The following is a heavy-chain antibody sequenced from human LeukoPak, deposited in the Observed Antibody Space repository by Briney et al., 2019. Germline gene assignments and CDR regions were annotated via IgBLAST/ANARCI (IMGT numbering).Heavy chain of an antibody. CDR1: GFTFTNFG. J-gene: IGHJ3*01. Sequence: GGSLRLSCAASGFTFTNFGMAWVRQAPGKGLEWVSTVYTGGTTYYADSVKGRFTISRDSSRNTLYLQMNSLRAEDTALYFCASGYGGNSGDAFDVWGQGTMVTVSS. V-gene: IGHV3-53*01. D-gene: IGHD4-23*01. CDR2: VYTGGTT. CDR3: ASGYGGNSGDAFDV.